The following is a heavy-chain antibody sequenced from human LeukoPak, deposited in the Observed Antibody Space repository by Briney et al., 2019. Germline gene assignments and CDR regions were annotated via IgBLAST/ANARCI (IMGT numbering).Heavy chain of an antibody. V-gene: IGHV3-23*01. CDR2: ISDSGNT. CDR3: AKAPVTTCRGAFCYPFDY. Sequence: GGSLRPSCAASGFTFSNYGLSWVRQAPGKGLEWVSAISDSGNTYHADSVKGRFTISRDSSKNTLFLQMNRLRPEDAAVYYCAKAPVTTCRGAFCYPFDYWGLGTLVTVSS. J-gene: IGHJ4*02. CDR1: GFTFSNYG. D-gene: IGHD2-15*01.